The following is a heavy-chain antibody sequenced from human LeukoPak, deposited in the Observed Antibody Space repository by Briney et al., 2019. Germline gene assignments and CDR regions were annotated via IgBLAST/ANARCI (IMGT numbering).Heavy chain of an antibody. CDR1: GGTFSSYA. Sequence: SSVNVSCKASGGTFSSYAISWVRQAPAQGLEWMGRIIPILGIANYAQKFQGRVKITTDKSTSTAYMELSSLRSEDTAVYYWARERGYSYGYMIDGMDVWGQGTTVTVSS. V-gene: IGHV1-69*04. CDR3: ARERGYSYGYMIDGMDV. D-gene: IGHD5-18*01. J-gene: IGHJ6*02. CDR2: IIPILGIA.